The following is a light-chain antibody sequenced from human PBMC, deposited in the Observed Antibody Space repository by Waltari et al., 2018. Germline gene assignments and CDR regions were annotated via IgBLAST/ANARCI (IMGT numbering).Light chain of an antibody. CDR3: CSYAGSSTWV. J-gene: IGLJ3*02. CDR1: SSDVGSFKL. V-gene: IGLV2-23*02. Sequence: QSALIQPASVSGSPGQSITISCTGTSSDVGSFKLVSWYQQHPGKAPKVMIYEVNKRPSGVSNRFSGSKSGNTASLTISGLQAEDEADYYCCSYAGSSTWVFGGGTELTVL. CDR2: EVN.